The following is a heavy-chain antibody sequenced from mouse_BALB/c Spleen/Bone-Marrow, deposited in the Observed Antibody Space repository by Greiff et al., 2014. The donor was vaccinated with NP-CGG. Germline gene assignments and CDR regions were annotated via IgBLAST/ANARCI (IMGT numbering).Heavy chain of an antibody. J-gene: IGHJ4*01. D-gene: IGHD1-1*01. CDR1: GFTFSSFG. CDR2: ISSDSSTI. Sequence: EVKLQESGGGLVQPGGSRKLSCAASGFTFSSFGIHWVRRAPEKGLEWVAYISSDSSTIYYADTVKGRFTISRDNPKNTLFLQMTSLRSEDTAMYYCARSNYVGYYAMDYWGQGTSVTVSS. CDR3: ARSNYVGYYAMDY. V-gene: IGHV5-17*02.